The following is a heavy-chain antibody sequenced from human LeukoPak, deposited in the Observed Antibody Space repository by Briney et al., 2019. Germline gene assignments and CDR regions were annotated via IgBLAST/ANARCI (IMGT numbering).Heavy chain of an antibody. CDR2: INPNSGDT. D-gene: IGHD1-14*01. CDR3: ARALEPMGAKRYFDY. V-gene: IGHV1-2*02. J-gene: IGHJ4*02. CDR1: GYTFTGYY. Sequence: ASVKVSCKPSGYTFTGYYMHWVRQAPGQGLEWMGWINPNSGDTNYAQKFQGRVTMTSDTSISTAYMALSGLRSDDTAVYYCARALEPMGAKRYFDYWGQGTLVTVSS.